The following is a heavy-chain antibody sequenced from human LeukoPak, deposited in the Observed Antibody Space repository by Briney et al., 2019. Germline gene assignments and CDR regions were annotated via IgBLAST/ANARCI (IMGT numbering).Heavy chain of an antibody. D-gene: IGHD5-18*01. CDR2: INPNSGGT. J-gene: IGHJ4*02. V-gene: IGHV1-2*06. Sequence: ASAKVSCKASGYTFTGYYMHWVRQAPGQGLEWMGRINPNSGGTNYAQKFQGRVTMTRDTSISTAYMELSRLRSDDTAVYYCARSTIQLWLPDYWGQGTLVTVSS. CDR3: ARSTIQLWLPDY. CDR1: GYTFTGYY.